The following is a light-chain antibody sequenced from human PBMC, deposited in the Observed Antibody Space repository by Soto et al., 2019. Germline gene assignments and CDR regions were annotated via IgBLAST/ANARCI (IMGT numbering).Light chain of an antibody. CDR1: QSVSSY. CDR2: DAS. CDR3: QRRSNSYT. V-gene: IGKV3-11*01. J-gene: IGKJ2*01. Sequence: EIVLTQSPATLSLSPGERATLSCRASQSVSSYLAWYQQKPGQAPRLLIYDASNRTTGIPARFSGSGSGTDFPLTISSLEPEDFAVYYCQRRSNSYTFGQGTKLEIK.